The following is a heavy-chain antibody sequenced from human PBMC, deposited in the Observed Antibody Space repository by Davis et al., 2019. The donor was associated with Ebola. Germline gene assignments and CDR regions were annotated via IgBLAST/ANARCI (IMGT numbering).Heavy chain of an antibody. CDR1: GFTFDDYA. CDR3: ARAAPYYDILTGYYWRPDY. J-gene: IGHJ4*02. V-gene: IGHV3-9*01. D-gene: IGHD3-9*01. Sequence: GGSLRLSCVGSGFTFDDYAMHWVRHVPGKGLEWVSSISWNSDSVGYVDSVKGRFTISRDNSKNTLYLQMNSLRAEDTAVYYCARAAPYYDILTGYYWRPDYWGQGTLVTVSS. CDR2: ISWNSDSV.